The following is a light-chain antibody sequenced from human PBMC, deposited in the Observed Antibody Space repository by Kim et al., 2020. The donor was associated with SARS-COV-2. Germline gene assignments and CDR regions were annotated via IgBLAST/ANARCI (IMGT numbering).Light chain of an antibody. V-gene: IGKV1D-13*01. J-gene: IGKJ5*01. CDR3: QQYDYLIT. CDR1: QGINSA. Sequence: AIQLTQSPYSLSASVGDTVTITCRASQGINSALGWYQQKPGEPPKILISDASSLQSGVPSRFSGSGSGTDFTLTISSLQPEDFATYFCQQYDYLITFGQGTRLEIK. CDR2: DAS.